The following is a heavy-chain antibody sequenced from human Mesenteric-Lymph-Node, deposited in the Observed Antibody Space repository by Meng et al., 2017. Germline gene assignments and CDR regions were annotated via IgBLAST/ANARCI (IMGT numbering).Heavy chain of an antibody. D-gene: IGHD3-3*01. V-gene: IGHV3-7*01. CDR3: ARDPGFGAYDI. Sequence: GESLKISCAASGFTFSSYWMSWLRQAPGKGLELVAITNEEGSVRKYEGSVKGRFTISRDNAKNSLYLQMNSLGGEDTAVYYCARDPGFGAYDIWGQGTLVTVSS. CDR1: GFTFSSYW. J-gene: IGHJ3*02. CDR2: TNEEGSVR.